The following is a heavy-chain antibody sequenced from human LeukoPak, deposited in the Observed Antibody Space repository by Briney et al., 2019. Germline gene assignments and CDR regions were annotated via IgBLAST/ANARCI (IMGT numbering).Heavy chain of an antibody. J-gene: IGHJ5*02. CDR2: IYYSGST. D-gene: IGHD2-2*01. Sequence: SETLSLTCTVSGGSISSYYWSWIRQPPGKGLEWIGYIYYSGSTNYNPSLKSRVTISVDTSKNQFSLKLSSVTAADTAVYYCARVGTSWGTYNWFDPWGQGTLVTVPS. CDR3: ARVGTSWGTYNWFDP. CDR1: GGSISSYY. V-gene: IGHV4-59*01.